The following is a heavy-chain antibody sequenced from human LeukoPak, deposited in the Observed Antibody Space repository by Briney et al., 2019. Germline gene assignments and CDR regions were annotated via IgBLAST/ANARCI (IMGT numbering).Heavy chain of an antibody. CDR3: ARGIWSSHKADYYLDH. J-gene: IGHJ4*02. CDR2: INAGNGNT. CDR1: GYTFTNYA. D-gene: IGHD3-3*01. Sequence: ASVKVSCKASGYTFTNYAIHWVRQAPGQRPEWMGWINAGNGNTKYSQRFQGGVTITRDKSANTAYMELSSLRSEDTAVYYCARGIWSSHKADYYLDHWGQGTLVTVSS. V-gene: IGHV1-3*01.